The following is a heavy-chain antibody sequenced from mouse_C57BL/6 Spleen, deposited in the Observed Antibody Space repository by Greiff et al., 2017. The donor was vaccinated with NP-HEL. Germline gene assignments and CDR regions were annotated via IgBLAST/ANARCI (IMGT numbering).Heavy chain of an antibody. CDR1: GYTFTSYW. J-gene: IGHJ3*01. D-gene: IGHD2-2*01. Sequence: QVQLKQPGAELVRPGSSVKLSCKASGYTFTSYWMHWVKQRPIQGLEWIGNIDPSDSETRYNQKFKDKATLTVDKSSSTAYMQLSSLTSEDSAVYYCARPVGGYLAYWGQGTLVTVSA. CDR3: ARPVGGYLAY. CDR2: IDPSDSET. V-gene: IGHV1-52*01.